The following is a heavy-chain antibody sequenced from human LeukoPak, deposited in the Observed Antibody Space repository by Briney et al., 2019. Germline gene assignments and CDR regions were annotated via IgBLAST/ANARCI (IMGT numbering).Heavy chain of an antibody. Sequence: KPSETLSLTSTVSGVSISSSSYYWGWIRQPPGKGVEWIGSIYYSGSTYYIPSLKSRVTISVDTTNNKFSRKLSSVTAADTAVYYCARRPYYYDSSGYPAYFDYWGQGTLVTVSS. CDR2: IYYSGST. CDR3: ARRPYYYDSSGYPAYFDY. D-gene: IGHD3-22*01. CDR1: GVSISSSSYY. V-gene: IGHV4-39*01. J-gene: IGHJ4*02.